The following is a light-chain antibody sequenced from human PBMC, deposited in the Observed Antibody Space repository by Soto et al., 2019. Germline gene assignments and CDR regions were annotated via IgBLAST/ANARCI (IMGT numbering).Light chain of an antibody. J-gene: IGLJ2*01. CDR3: AAWDGRLNNVL. V-gene: IGLV1-44*01. CDR1: GSSIGTNT. CDR2: GNN. Sequence: QAVVTQPPSASGTPGQRVTISCSGSGSSIGTNTVNWYRQLPGTAPKLRIYGNNQRPSGVPDRFSGSKSGTSASLAISGLQSEDEAEYYCAAWDGRLNNVLFGGGTKVTVL.